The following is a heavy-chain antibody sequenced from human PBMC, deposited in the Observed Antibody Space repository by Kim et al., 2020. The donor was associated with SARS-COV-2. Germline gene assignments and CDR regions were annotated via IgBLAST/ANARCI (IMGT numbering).Heavy chain of an antibody. CDR1: GFTFSKYW. D-gene: IGHD2-2*01. Sequence: GGSLRLSCAASGFTFSKYWMHWVRLAPGKGLVWVSRIYSDGTSANYADSVKGRFTISRDNAKNTLFLQMNNLTAEDTALYYCARASSTSCFYWGQGTLVT. J-gene: IGHJ4*01. V-gene: IGHV3-74*01. CDR3: ARASSTSCFY. CDR2: IYSDGTSA.